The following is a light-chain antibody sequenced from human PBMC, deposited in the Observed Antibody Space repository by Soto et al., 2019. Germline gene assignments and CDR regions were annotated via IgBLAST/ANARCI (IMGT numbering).Light chain of an antibody. CDR1: SSDVGSYNL. J-gene: IGLJ1*01. Sequence: QSVLTQPASVSGSPGQSITISCTGTSSDVGSYNLVSWYQQHPGKAPKLMIYEGSERPSGVSHRFSGSKSGNTASLTISRLQAEDDADYYCYSSAGSSTYVFGAGTKLTVL. V-gene: IGLV2-23*01. CDR2: EGS. CDR3: YSSAGSSTYV.